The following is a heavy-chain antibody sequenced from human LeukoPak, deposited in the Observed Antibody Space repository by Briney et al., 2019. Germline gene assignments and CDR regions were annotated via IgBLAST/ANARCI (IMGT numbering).Heavy chain of an antibody. CDR3: ARVQTITFGGVIVIRDAFDI. J-gene: IGHJ3*02. CDR2: TYYRSKWYN. Sequence: SQTLSLTCAISGDSVSSNSAAWNWIRQSPSRGLEWLGRTYYRSKWYNDYAVSVKSRITINPDTSKNQFSLQLNSVTPEDTAVYYRARVQTITFGGVIVIRDAFDIWGQGTMVTVSS. V-gene: IGHV6-1*01. CDR1: GDSVSSNSAA. D-gene: IGHD3-16*02.